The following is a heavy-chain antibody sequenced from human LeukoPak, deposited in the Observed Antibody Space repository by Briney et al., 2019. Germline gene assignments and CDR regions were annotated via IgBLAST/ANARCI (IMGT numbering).Heavy chain of an antibody. J-gene: IGHJ4*02. V-gene: IGHV4-34*01. CDR2: INHSGST. CDR3: ARSYGTTYYFDY. Sequence: SETLSPTCAVYGGSFSGYYWSWIRQPPGKGLEWIGEINHSGSTNYNPSLKSRVTISVDTSKNQFSLKLSSVTAADTAVYYCARSYGTTYYFDYWGQGTLVTVSS. D-gene: IGHD1-7*01. CDR1: GGSFSGYY.